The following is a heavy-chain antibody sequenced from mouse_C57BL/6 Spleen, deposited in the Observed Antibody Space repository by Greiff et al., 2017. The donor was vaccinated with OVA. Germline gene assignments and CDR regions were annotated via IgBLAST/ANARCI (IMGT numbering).Heavy chain of an antibody. J-gene: IGHJ4*01. D-gene: IGHD1-1*01. Sequence: QVQLKESGAELVRPGASVTLSCKASGYTFTDYEMHWVKQTPVHGLEWIGAIDPETGGTAYNQKFKGKAILTADKSSSTAYMELRSLTSEDSAVYYCTRDGVYGSRVMDYWGQGTSVTVSS. CDR1: GYTFTDYE. CDR3: TRDGVYGSRVMDY. CDR2: IDPETGGT. V-gene: IGHV1-15*01.